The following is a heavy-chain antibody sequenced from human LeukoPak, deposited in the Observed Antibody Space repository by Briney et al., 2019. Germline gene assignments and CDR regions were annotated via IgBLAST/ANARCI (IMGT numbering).Heavy chain of an antibody. J-gene: IGHJ4*02. Sequence: GGSLRLSCAASGFTFTDYYMSWIRQAPGKGLEWLSYISSSGSTIYYADSVKGRFTISRDNAKNSLYLQMNSLRAEDTAVYYCARGTRIAAAALGYWGQGTLVTVSS. CDR3: ARGTRIAAAALGY. D-gene: IGHD6-13*01. CDR2: ISSSGSTI. V-gene: IGHV3-11*04. CDR1: GFTFTDYY.